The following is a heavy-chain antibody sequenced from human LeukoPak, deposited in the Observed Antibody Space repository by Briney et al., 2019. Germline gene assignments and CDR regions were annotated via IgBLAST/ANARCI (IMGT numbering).Heavy chain of an antibody. Sequence: GGSLRLSCAASGFTFSNYAMHWVRQAPGKGLERVAFIPYDRSDTYYADSVKGRFTISRDNSKNTLYLQMNSLRPEDSAIYYCAKDRSWSWDYWGQGTLVTVSS. V-gene: IGHV3-30*02. J-gene: IGHJ4*02. D-gene: IGHD6-13*01. CDR2: IPYDRSDT. CDR1: GFTFSNYA. CDR3: AKDRSWSWDY.